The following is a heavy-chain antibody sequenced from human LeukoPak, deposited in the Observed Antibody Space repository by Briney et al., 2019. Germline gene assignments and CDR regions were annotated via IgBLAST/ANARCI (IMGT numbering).Heavy chain of an antibody. Sequence: PSETLSLTSTDPGGSLRIHYWRWISERPRKELEWGGHIYYSGNTKCNLSLKSRVTISVDTSKNQFSLKLSSVTAADTAVYYCARSYGDPGVYNYWGQGTLVTVSS. CDR1: GGSLRIHY. CDR3: ARSYGDPGVYNY. D-gene: IGHD4-17*01. CDR2: IYYSGNT. J-gene: IGHJ4*02. V-gene: IGHV4-59*11.